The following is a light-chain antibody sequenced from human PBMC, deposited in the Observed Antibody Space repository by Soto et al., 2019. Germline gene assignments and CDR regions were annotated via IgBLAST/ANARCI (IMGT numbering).Light chain of an antibody. CDR1: SIDVGDNNY. V-gene: IGLV2-14*01. CDR3: SSYTTSSTPSYV. CDR2: EVS. Sequence: QCALSHPASVAGSPGQSITISCSGSSIDVGDNNYVSWYQHHPGKAPKLIIYEVSNRPSGVSNRFSGSSSDNTASLTISGLLPDDEADYYCSSYTTSSTPSYVFGTGTKVTVL. J-gene: IGLJ1*01.